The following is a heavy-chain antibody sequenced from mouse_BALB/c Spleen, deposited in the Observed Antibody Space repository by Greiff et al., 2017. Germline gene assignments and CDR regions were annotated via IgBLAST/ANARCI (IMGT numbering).Heavy chain of an antibody. CDR3: ARGMITTGYYAMDY. CDR1: CYSFTGYY. CDR2: ISCYNGAT. D-gene: IGHD2-4*01. J-gene: IGHJ4*01. V-gene: IGHV1S34*01. Sequence: LVKTWASVKISFKAFCYSFTGYYLHWVKQSHGKSREWIGYISCYNGATSYNQKFKGKATFTVDTSSSTAYMQFNSLTSEDSAVYYCARGMITTGYYAMDYWGQGTSVTVSS.